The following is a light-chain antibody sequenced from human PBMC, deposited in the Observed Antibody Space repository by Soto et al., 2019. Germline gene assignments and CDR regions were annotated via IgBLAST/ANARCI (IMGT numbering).Light chain of an antibody. Sequence: EIVLTQSPGTLSLSPGERATLSCRASQSVSGTYLTWYQQKPGHAPRRLIYGASIRATGIPDRFSGSGSGTDFTLTISRLEPEDFAVYYCQYYGSSPRVTFGGGTKVEIK. CDR3: QYYGSSPRVT. J-gene: IGKJ4*01. V-gene: IGKV3-20*01. CDR2: GAS. CDR1: QSVSGTY.